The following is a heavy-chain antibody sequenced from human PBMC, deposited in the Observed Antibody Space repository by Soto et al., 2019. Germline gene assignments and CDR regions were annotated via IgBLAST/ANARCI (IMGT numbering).Heavy chain of an antibody. CDR1: GGSISSGDYY. J-gene: IGHJ6*02. Sequence: SETLSLTCTVSGGSISSGDYYWSWFRQPPGKGLEWIGYIYYSGSTYYNPSLKSRVTISVDTSKNQFSLKLSSVTAADTAVYYCAREDYGDYQYGMDVWGQGTTVTVSS. D-gene: IGHD4-17*01. CDR3: AREDYGDYQYGMDV. CDR2: IYYSGST. V-gene: IGHV4-30-4*01.